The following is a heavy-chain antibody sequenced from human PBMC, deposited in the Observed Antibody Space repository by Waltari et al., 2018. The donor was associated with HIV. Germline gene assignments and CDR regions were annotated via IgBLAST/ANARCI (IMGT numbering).Heavy chain of an antibody. CDR3: ARRPYCSSASCYPSDARGAFDI. V-gene: IGHV4-39*01. CDR2: IYYSGIT. Sequence: QLQLQQSGPGLVKPSETLSLICTVSGGSISTSGYYWGWIRQPPGKGLEWFGSIYYSGITYYNPSLKSRGTISADTSRNQFSLWLSSVTAADTAVYYCARRPYCSSASCYPSDARGAFDIWGQGTMVTVSS. D-gene: IGHD2-15*01. CDR1: GGSISTSGYY. J-gene: IGHJ3*02.